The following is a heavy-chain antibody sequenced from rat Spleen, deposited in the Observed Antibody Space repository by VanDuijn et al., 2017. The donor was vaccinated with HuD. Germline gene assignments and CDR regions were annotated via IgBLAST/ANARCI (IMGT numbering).Heavy chain of an antibody. Sequence: EVQLVESGGGLVQPGKSLKLSCAASGFTFSNYGIHWVRQSPTKGLEWVATISLDGGRNFYRDSVKGRFTISRDNAKSSLYLQMDSLRSEDTATYYCTRHDYPGVTTNWFAHWGQGTLVTVSS. CDR3: TRHDYPGVTTNWFAH. CDR2: ISLDGGRN. V-gene: IGHV5-29*01. J-gene: IGHJ3*01. D-gene: IGHD1-4*01. CDR1: GFTFSNYG.